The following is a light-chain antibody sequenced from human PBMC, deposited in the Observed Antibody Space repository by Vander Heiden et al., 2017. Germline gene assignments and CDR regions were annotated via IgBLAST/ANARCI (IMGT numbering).Light chain of an antibody. Sequence: EIQMTHSPSSLSAFVADRAPITCRASQSSSIHLNWYQQKPGKAPKLLIDAASSLPGGVPSRFSGSGSGTDLTLTISSLQPEDFAAYYCKQSQRTPRTFGQGTKVEIK. V-gene: IGKV1-39*01. CDR3: KQSQRTPRT. CDR2: AAS. CDR1: QSSSIH. J-gene: IGKJ1*01.